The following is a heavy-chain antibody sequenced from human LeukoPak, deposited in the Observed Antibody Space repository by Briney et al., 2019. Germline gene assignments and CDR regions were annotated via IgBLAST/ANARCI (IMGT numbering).Heavy chain of an antibody. CDR1: GYTFTSYG. V-gene: IGHV1-18*01. D-gene: IGHD3-3*01. J-gene: IGHJ6*03. Sequence: ASVKVPCKASGYTFTSYGISWVRQAPGQGLEWMGWISAYNGNTNYAQKLQGRVTMTTDTSTSTAYMELRSLRSDDTAVYYCARDPQRGYYDFWSGYYYYYYMDVWGKGTTVTVSS. CDR3: ARDPQRGYYDFWSGYYYYYYMDV. CDR2: ISAYNGNT.